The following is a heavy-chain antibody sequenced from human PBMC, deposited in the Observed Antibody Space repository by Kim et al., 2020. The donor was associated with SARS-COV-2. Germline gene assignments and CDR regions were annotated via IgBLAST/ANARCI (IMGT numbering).Heavy chain of an antibody. D-gene: IGHD1-26*01. CDR1: GFTFSSYA. J-gene: IGHJ6*02. Sequence: GGSLRLSCAASGFTFSSYAMHWVRQAPGKGLEWVAVISYDETNKYYADSVKGRFTISRDNSKNTLYLQMNSLRAEDTAVYYCLATTGFSYYYGMDVWGQG. V-gene: IGHV3-30*14. CDR3: LATTGFSYYYGMDV. CDR2: ISYDETNK.